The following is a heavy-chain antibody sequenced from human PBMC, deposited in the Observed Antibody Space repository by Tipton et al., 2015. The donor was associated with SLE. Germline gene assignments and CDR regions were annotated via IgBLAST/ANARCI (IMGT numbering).Heavy chain of an antibody. CDR1: GGSISSYY. Sequence: TLSLTCTVSGGSISSYYWSWIRQPPGKGLEWIGYIYYSGSTNYNPSLKSRVTISVDTSKNQFSPKLSSVTAADTAVYYCARGYCSSTSCYGVWFEPWGQGPLVTVSS. CDR3: ARGYCSSTSCYGVWFEP. D-gene: IGHD2-2*01. CDR2: IYYSGST. V-gene: IGHV4-59*07. J-gene: IGHJ5*02.